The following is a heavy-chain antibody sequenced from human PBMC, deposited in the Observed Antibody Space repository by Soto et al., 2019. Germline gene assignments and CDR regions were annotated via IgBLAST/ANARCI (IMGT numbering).Heavy chain of an antibody. Sequence: LVKFDGQGVGYAFSGYRINWVRQTNGQGLEWMGRMNPNSGNTDYAQKFQGRVTITADKSTSTAYMELSSLRSEDTAVYYCARVLLGFGVGPDGNWFAPWGQGTLVTVSS. CDR3: ARVLLGFGVGPDGNWFAP. CDR2: MNPNSGNT. CDR1: GYAFSGYR. D-gene: IGHD3-3*01. J-gene: IGHJ5*02. V-gene: IGHV1-8*01.